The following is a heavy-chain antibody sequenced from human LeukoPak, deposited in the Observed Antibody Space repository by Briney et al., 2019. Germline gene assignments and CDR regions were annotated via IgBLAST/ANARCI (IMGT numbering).Heavy chain of an antibody. CDR1: GFTFSSYS. D-gene: IGHD5-18*01. CDR2: ISSSSSYI. CDR3: ARDAGYGYDRFDY. Sequence: GGSLRLSCAASGFTFSSYSMNWVRQAPGKGLEWVSSISSSSSYIYYADSVKGRFTISRDNAKNSLYLQMDSLRAEDTAVYYCARDAGYGYDRFDYWGQGTQVTVSS. V-gene: IGHV3-21*01. J-gene: IGHJ4*02.